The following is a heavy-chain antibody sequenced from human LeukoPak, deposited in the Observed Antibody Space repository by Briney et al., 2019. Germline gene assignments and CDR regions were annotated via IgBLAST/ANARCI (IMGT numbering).Heavy chain of an antibody. CDR2: FDPEDGET. D-gene: IGHD1-26*01. Sequence: ASVKVSCKASGYTFTAYYMHWVRQAPGKGLEWMGGFDPEDGETIYAQKFQGRVTMTEDTSTDTAYMELSSLRSEDTAVYYCATDLGIVGATNGFDYWGQGTLVTVSS. V-gene: IGHV1-24*01. CDR3: ATDLGIVGATNGFDY. CDR1: GYTFTAYY. J-gene: IGHJ4*02.